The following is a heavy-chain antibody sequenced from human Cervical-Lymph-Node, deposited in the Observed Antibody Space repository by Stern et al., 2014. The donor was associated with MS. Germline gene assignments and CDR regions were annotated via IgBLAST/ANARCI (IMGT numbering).Heavy chain of an antibody. CDR1: GFSLTTGEMC. D-gene: IGHD2-15*01. J-gene: IGHJ5*02. Sequence: ESGPALVKPTQTLTLTCTFSGFSLTTGEMCVSWIRQPPGQALEWLAIITWDDEKYYNASLKTRLTISKDTSKNQVVLTMTDMDPVDTATYYCTRASGGRCSNWFDPWGQGTLVTVSS. CDR3: TRASGGRCSNWFDP. CDR2: ITWDDEK. V-gene: IGHV2-70*01.